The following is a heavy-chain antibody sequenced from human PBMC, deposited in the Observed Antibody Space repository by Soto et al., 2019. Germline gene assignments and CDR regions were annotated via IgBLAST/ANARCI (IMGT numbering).Heavy chain of an antibody. CDR2: ISYDGSNK. CDR3: AKDPRNYDILTGYYFDY. Sequence: GGSLRLSCAASGFTFSSYGMHWVRQAPGKGLEWVAVISYDGSNKYYADSVKGRFTISRDNSKNTLYLQMNSLRAEDTAVYYCAKDPRNYDILTGYYFDYWGQGTLVTVSS. J-gene: IGHJ4*02. CDR1: GFTFSSYG. V-gene: IGHV3-30*18. D-gene: IGHD3-9*01.